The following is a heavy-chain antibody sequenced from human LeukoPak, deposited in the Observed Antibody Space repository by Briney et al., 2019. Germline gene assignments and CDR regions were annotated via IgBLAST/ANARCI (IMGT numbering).Heavy chain of an antibody. CDR1: GGSISSSSYY. CDR2: IYYSGST. V-gene: IGHV4-39*02. D-gene: IGHD6-19*01. J-gene: IGHJ3*02. Sequence: PSETLSLTCTVSGGSISSSSYYWGWIRQPPGRGLEWIVSIYYSGSTYYNPSLKSRITISVDTSKPHFSLQLSSVTAADTAVYYCARREDSSAWYLGAFDIWGQGTMVTVSS. CDR3: ARREDSSAWYLGAFDI.